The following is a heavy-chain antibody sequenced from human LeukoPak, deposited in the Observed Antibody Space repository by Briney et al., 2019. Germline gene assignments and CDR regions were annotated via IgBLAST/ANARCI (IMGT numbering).Heavy chain of an antibody. CDR3: ARRLRYPHYYMDV. Sequence: PSETLSLTCTASGGSISSSSYYWGWIRQPPGKGLEWIGSIYYSGSTYYNPSLKSRVTISVDTSKNQFSLKLSSVTAADTAVYYCARRLRYPHYYMDVWGKGTTVTISS. J-gene: IGHJ6*03. CDR1: GGSISSSSYY. CDR2: IYYSGST. D-gene: IGHD3-9*01. V-gene: IGHV4-39*01.